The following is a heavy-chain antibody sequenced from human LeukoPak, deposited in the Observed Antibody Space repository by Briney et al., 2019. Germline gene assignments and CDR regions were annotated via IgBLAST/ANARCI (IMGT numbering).Heavy chain of an antibody. CDR1: GFTFNNYA. J-gene: IGHJ4*02. D-gene: IGHD5-12*01. CDR2: ISDRSTYI. V-gene: IGHV3-21*01. CDR3: ARDSGLDTGYEKRFDY. Sequence: GGSLRLSCAASGFTFNNYAMNWVRQAPGKGLEWVSSISDRSTYIYYADSLKGRFAISRDNAKNSLYLQMNSLRAEDTAVYYCARDSGLDTGYEKRFDYWGQGTLVTVSS.